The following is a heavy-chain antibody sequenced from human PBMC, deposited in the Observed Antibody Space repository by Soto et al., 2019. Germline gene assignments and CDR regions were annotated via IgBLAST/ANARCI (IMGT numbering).Heavy chain of an antibody. D-gene: IGHD5-18*01. Sequence: PGGSLRLSCEASGFAISECSMNWVRQAPGKGLEWLAYITIRTGNVLYADSVRGRFTISADNAENSVFLQMNSLRDEDSAVFYCARESGGYSYGYYNYYGMDVWGQGTTVTVSS. J-gene: IGHJ6*02. CDR3: ARESGGYSYGYYNYYGMDV. CDR1: GFAISECS. CDR2: ITIRTGNV. V-gene: IGHV3-48*02.